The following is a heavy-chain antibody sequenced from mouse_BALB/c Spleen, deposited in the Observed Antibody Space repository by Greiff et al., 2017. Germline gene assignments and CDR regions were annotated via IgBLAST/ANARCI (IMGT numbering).Heavy chain of an antibody. Sequence: EVQRVESGPGLVKPSQSLSLTCSVTGYSITSGYYWNWIRQFPGNKLEWMGYISYDGSNNYNPSLKNRISITRDTSKNQFFLKLNSVTTEDTATYYCARANYDYDGRGDYWGQGTTLTVSS. CDR3: ARANYDYDGRGDY. D-gene: IGHD2-4*01. J-gene: IGHJ2*01. CDR1: GYSITSGYY. CDR2: ISYDGSN. V-gene: IGHV3-6*02.